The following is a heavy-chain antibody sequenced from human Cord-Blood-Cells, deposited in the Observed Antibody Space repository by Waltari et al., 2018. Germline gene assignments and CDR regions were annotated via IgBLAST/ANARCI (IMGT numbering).Heavy chain of an antibody. CDR3: ASPRGPGDRFDY. CDR2: IYHSGST. Sequence: QVQLQESGPGLVKPSETLSLTCAVSGYSISSGYYWGWIRQPLGKGLEWIGSIYHSGSTYYNPSLKSRVTISVDTSKNQFSLKLSSVTAADTAVYYCASPRGPGDRFDYWGQGTLVTVSS. D-gene: IGHD7-27*01. J-gene: IGHJ4*02. CDR1: GYSISSGYY. V-gene: IGHV4-38-2*01.